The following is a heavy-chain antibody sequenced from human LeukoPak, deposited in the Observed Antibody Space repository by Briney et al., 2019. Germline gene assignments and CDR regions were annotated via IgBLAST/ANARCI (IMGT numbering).Heavy chain of an antibody. CDR3: TTDPYYYDSSGSNY. D-gene: IGHD3-22*01. CDR2: IKSKTDGGTT. J-gene: IGHJ4*02. Sequence: GGSLRLSCAASGFTFSNAWMSWVRQAPGKGLEWVGRIKSKTDGGTTDYAAPVKGRSTISRDDSKNTLYLQMNSLKTEDTAVYYCTTDPYYYDSSGSNYWGQGTLVTVSS. CDR1: GFTFSNAW. V-gene: IGHV3-15*01.